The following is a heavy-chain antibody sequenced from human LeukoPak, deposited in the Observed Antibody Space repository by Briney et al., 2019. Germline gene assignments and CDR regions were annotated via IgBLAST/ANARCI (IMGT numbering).Heavy chain of an antibody. Sequence: GGSLRLSCASSGFAFRDYEMNWVRQAPGKGLEWVSYISSSGSITYYADSVKGRFTISRDNAKRSLFLQMNSLRVEDTAVYYCARTMWGFDYWGQGTLVTVSS. CDR2: ISSSGSIT. D-gene: IGHD7-27*01. CDR1: GFAFRDYE. CDR3: ARTMWGFDY. J-gene: IGHJ4*02. V-gene: IGHV3-48*03.